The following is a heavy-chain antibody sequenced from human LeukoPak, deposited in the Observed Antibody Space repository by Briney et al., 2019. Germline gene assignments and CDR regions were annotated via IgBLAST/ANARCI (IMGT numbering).Heavy chain of an antibody. V-gene: IGHV3-30*04. CDR3: AREHSYGFDY. CDR2: ISYDGSNK. D-gene: IGHD5-18*01. Sequence: GGSLRLSCAASGFTFSSYATHWVRQAPGKGLEWVAVISYDGSNKYYADSVKGRFTISRDNAKNSLYLQMNSLRAEDTAVYYCAREHSYGFDYWGQGTLVTVSS. CDR1: GFTFSSYA. J-gene: IGHJ4*02.